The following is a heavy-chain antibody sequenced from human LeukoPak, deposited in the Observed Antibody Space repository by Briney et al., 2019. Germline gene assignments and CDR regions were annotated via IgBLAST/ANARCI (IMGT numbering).Heavy chain of an antibody. CDR1: GFTFSSYS. D-gene: IGHD3-22*01. J-gene: IGHJ3*01. Sequence: PGGSLRLSCAASGFTFSSYSMNWVRQAPGKGLEWVSSISSSSSYIYYADSVRGRFTISRDNAKNSLYLQMNSLRAEDTAVYYCARVGDYYDSSSAFDVWGQGTMVTVSS. V-gene: IGHV3-21*01. CDR3: ARVGDYYDSSSAFDV. CDR2: ISSSSSYI.